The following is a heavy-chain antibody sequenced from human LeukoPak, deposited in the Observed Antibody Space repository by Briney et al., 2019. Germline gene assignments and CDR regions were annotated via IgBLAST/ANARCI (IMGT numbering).Heavy chain of an antibody. V-gene: IGHV4-39*01. D-gene: IGHD3-3*01. Sequence: SETLSLTCTVSGGSISSSSYYWGWIRQPPGKGLEWIGSIYYSGSTYYNPSLKSRVTISVDTSKNQFSLKLSSVTAADTAVYYCARRVMDYDFWSGYYAHAFDIWGQGTMVTVSS. CDR2: IYYSGST. J-gene: IGHJ3*02. CDR3: ARRVMDYDFWSGYYAHAFDI. CDR1: GGSISSSSYY.